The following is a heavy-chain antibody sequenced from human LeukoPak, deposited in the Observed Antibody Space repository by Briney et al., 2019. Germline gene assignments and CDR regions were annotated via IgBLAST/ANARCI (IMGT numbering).Heavy chain of an antibody. Sequence: GGSLRLSCSAPGFIFSTYTMYWVRQAPGKGLEFVSVINGDGRTTYYADSVKGRFTISRDNSKNTLYLQMNSLRAEDTAVYYCVGDQVDNVGWLTWGQGTRVTVSS. CDR1: GFIFSTYT. CDR2: INGDGRTT. V-gene: IGHV3-64D*06. CDR3: VGDQVDNVGWLT. J-gene: IGHJ5*02. D-gene: IGHD5-12*01.